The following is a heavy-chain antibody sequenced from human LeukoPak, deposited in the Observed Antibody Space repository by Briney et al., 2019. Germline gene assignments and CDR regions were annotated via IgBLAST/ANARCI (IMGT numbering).Heavy chain of an antibody. Sequence: PSETLSLTCAVSGDSISSGGYSWSWIRQPPGKGLEWIGEINHSGSTNYNPSLKSRVTISVDTSKNQFSLKLSSVTAADTAVYYCARPSRYFSARRWYFDLWGRGTLVTVSS. CDR2: INHSGST. CDR1: GDSISSGGYS. D-gene: IGHD2/OR15-2a*01. J-gene: IGHJ2*01. CDR3: ARPSRYFSARRWYFDL. V-gene: IGHV4-30-2*01.